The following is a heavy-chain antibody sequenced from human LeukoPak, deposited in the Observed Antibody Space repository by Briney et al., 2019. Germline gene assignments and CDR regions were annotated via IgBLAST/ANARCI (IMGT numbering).Heavy chain of an antibody. V-gene: IGHV4-61*01. CDR2: IYYSGST. CDR3: ARAIGPITMVRGAYNWFDP. Sequence: PSETLSLTCTVSGGSISSGSYYWSWIRQPPGKGLEWIGYIYYSGSTNYNPSLKSRVTMSVDTSKNQFSLKLSSVTAADTAVYYCARAIGPITMVRGAYNWFDPWGQGTLVTVSS. CDR1: GGSISSGSYY. J-gene: IGHJ5*02. D-gene: IGHD3-10*01.